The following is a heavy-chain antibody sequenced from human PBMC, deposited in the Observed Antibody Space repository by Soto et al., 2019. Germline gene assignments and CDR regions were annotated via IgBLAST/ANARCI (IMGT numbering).Heavy chain of an antibody. D-gene: IGHD3-10*01. V-gene: IGHV3-23*01. CDR1: GFTFSSYD. J-gene: IGHJ5*02. CDR3: AAYYYGAGSYSPA. Sequence: EVQLLESGGGLVQPGGSLRLSCAASGFTFSSYDMSWVRQAPGKGLEWVSAISRSVGSTYYADSVKGRFTISRDNSKNTLYLQINSLRAEDTALYYCAAYYYGAGSYSPAWGQGTLVTVSS. CDR2: ISRSVGST.